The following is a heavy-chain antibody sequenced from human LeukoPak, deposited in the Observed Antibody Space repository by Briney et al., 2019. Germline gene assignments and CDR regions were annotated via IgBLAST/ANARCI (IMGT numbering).Heavy chain of an antibody. J-gene: IGHJ4*02. Sequence: SETLSLTCAVYGGSFSGYYWSWIRQPPGKGLEWIGEINHSGSINYNPSLKSRVTISVDTSKNQFSLKLGSVTAADTAVYYCARCTMVRGVIFRDNQRGAKVKSYYFDYWGQGTLVTVSS. D-gene: IGHD3-10*01. CDR2: INHSGSI. CDR3: ARCTMVRGVIFRDNQRGAKVKSYYFDY. V-gene: IGHV4-34*01. CDR1: GGSFSGYY.